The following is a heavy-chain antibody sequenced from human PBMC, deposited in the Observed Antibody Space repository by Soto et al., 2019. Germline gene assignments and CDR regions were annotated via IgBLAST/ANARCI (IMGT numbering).Heavy chain of an antibody. CDR3: ARGCGATVGAVAGTSGFDP. V-gene: IGHV4-34*01. D-gene: IGHD6-19*01. J-gene: IGHJ5*02. Sequence: SETLSLTCAVYGGSFSGYYWSWIRQPPGKGLEWIGEINHSGSTNYNPSLKSRVTISVDTSKNQFSLKLSSVTAADTAVYYCARGCGATVGAVAGTSGFDPWGQGTLVT. CDR1: GGSFSGYY. CDR2: INHSGST.